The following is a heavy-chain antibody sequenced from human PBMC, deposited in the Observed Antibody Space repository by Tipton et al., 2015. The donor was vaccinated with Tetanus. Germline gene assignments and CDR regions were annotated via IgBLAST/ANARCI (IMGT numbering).Heavy chain of an antibody. D-gene: IGHD3-22*01. CDR1: GGSISRSRYF. J-gene: IGHJ4*02. Sequence: TLSLTCTVSGGSISRSRYFWNWIRQRPGKGLEWLGYIPHSGTTNYNPSLMSRVTLSLDTARGQFSLKLTSVTAADAAVYFCARDRRDFAYDSRGFYSPLYYFDNWGQGLRVTVSS. CDR3: ARDRRDFAYDSRGFYSPLYYFDN. CDR2: IPHSGTT. V-gene: IGHV4-30-4*01.